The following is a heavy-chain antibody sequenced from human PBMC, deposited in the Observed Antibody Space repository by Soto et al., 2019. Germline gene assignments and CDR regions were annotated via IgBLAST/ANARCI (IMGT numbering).Heavy chain of an antibody. CDR1: EFTFTIFT. CDR2: MSYDGART. CDR3: ARDRPYADPNWFDP. V-gene: IGHV3-30*04. J-gene: IGHJ5*02. Sequence: PGGSLGVSCAPSEFTFTIFTMHWVRQAPGKGLELIAVMSYDGARTDYADAVKGRFTISRDTSKNTLCLQMNNLRPDDTAMYYCARDRPYADPNWFDPWGQGTMVTVSS. D-gene: IGHD4-17*01.